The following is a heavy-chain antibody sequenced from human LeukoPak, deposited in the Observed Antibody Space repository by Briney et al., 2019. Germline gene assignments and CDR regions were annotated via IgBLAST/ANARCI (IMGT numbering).Heavy chain of an antibody. CDR3: AKFSGRNADFDY. CDR2: ISDSGGKT. V-gene: IGHV3-23*01. CDR1: GFTFKSFA. Sequence: GGSLSFSCAAPGFTFKSFALTWVRLAQGRGLEWVSSISDSGGKTYYADSVKGRFTISRDNSKITLYLQMNSLRAEDTAVYYCAKFSGRNADFDYWGQGTLVTVSS. D-gene: IGHD1-1*01. J-gene: IGHJ4*02.